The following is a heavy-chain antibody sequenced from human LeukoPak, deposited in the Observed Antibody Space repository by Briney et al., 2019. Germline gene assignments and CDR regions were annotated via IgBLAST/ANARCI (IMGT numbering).Heavy chain of an antibody. CDR3: ARDGDFWSGYTYYHGMDV. J-gene: IGHJ6*02. CDR2: INGDGRST. D-gene: IGHD3-3*01. CDR1: GFTFSSYW. Sequence: GGSLRLSCSASGFTFSSYWMHWVRQAPGKGLLWVSRINGDGRSTSYADSVEGRFTISRDNAKNMLFLQMNSLRAEDTAVYYCARDGDFWSGYTYYHGMDVWGQGTTVTVSS. V-gene: IGHV3-74*01.